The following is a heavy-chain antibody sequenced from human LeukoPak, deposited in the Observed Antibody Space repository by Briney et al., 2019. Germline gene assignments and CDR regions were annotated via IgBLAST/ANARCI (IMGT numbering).Heavy chain of an antibody. D-gene: IGHD1-26*01. CDR2: ISGSGGVT. Sequence: GGSLRLSCAASGFTFSSYAMSWVRQAPGKGLEWVSTISGSGGVTYYPDSVRGRFTISRDNSKNTLHLQMDSLRAEDTAIYYCAKWPEGATPKFLYWGQGTLVTVSS. CDR3: AKWPEGATPKFLY. V-gene: IGHV3-23*01. J-gene: IGHJ4*02. CDR1: GFTFSSYA.